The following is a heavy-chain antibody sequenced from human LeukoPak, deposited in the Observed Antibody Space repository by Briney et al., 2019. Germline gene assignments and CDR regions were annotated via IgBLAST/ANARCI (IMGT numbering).Heavy chain of an antibody. J-gene: IGHJ4*02. CDR1: GYTFTSYY. Sequence: GASVKVSCKASGYTFTSYYMHWVRQAPGQGLEWMGIINPSGGSTSYAQKFQGRVTMTGDTSTSTVYMELSSLGSEDTAVYYCARDFVAAAGIDYWGQGTLVTVSS. CDR2: INPSGGST. V-gene: IGHV1-46*01. CDR3: ARDFVAAAGIDY. D-gene: IGHD6-13*01.